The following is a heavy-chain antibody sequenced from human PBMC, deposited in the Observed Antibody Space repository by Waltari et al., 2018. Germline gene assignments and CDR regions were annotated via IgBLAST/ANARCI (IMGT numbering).Heavy chain of an antibody. Sequence: QVQLQESGPGLVKPSETLSLTCTVSGGSISSYYWRWIRQPAGKGLEWIGRIYTSGSTNYNPSLKSRVTMSVDTSKNQFSLKLSSVTAADTAVYYCARDGYDSSGYYYDYFDYWGQGTLVTVSS. D-gene: IGHD3-22*01. CDR3: ARDGYDSSGYYYDYFDY. V-gene: IGHV4-4*07. CDR2: IYTSGST. J-gene: IGHJ4*02. CDR1: GGSISSYY.